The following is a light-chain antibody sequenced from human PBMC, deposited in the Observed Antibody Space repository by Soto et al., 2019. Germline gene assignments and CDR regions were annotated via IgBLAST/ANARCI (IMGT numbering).Light chain of an antibody. Sequence: AIKMTQSPSSLSASVIDTVTITFLASQDIEDDLGWYQQKPGKAPKLLIYATSSLQSGVPSRFSGSGSGTDFSLSIRSLQPEDSATYYCLHDYNYPRTFGQGTKVDIK. CDR3: LHDYNYPRT. V-gene: IGKV1-6*01. CDR2: ATS. J-gene: IGKJ1*01. CDR1: QDIEDD.